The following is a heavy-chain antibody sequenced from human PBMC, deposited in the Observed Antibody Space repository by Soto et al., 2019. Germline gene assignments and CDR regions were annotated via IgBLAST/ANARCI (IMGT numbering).Heavy chain of an antibody. Sequence: QVQLQESGPGLVKPSETLSLTCNVSGGSLTDHYWTWIRQPPGKGLEWIGCVFSRGGTYYEPSLKSQVTIPLDTSKNQFSLRLTSMTTADTAVYYCARMRPTGWHDYYFFGMDLWGQGTTVTVSS. J-gene: IGHJ6*02. D-gene: IGHD6-19*01. CDR3: ARMRPTGWHDYYFFGMDL. CDR1: GGSLTDHY. V-gene: IGHV4-59*11. CDR2: VFSRGGT.